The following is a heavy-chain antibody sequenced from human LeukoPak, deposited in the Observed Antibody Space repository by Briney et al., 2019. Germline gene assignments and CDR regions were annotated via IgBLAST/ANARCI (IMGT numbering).Heavy chain of an antibody. CDR1: GYTFTSYD. Sequence: ASVKVSCKASGYTFTSYDINWVRQATGQGLEWMGWMNPNSGNTGYAQKFQGRVTMTRNTSISTAYMELSSLRSEDTAVYYCARAGIQLWLAAFDIWGQGTMVTVSS. CDR3: ARAGIQLWLAAFDI. CDR2: MNPNSGNT. J-gene: IGHJ3*02. D-gene: IGHD5-18*01. V-gene: IGHV1-8*01.